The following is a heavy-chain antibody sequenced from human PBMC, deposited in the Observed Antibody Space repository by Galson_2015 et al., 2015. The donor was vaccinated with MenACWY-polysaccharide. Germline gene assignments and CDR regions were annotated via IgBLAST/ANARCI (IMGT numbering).Heavy chain of an antibody. J-gene: IGHJ4*02. Sequence: SLRLSCAASGFTFSSYGMHWVRQAPGKGLEWVSVMSCGRSTLYYADSVKGRFTISRDNSKHTLYLQLNSLRAEDTAVYYCAKPDLSKDDVWSGCWFGNWGQGTLVTVSS. V-gene: IGHV3-30*18. CDR3: AKPDLSKDDVWSGCWFGN. CDR1: GFTFSSYG. D-gene: IGHD3-3*01. CDR2: MSCGRSTL.